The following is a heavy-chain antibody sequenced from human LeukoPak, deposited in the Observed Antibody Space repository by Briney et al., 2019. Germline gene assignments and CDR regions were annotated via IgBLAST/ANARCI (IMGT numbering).Heavy chain of an antibody. CDR2: IYISGST. D-gene: IGHD3-22*01. CDR3: ARESSRYPYYFDY. J-gene: IGHJ4*02. CDR1: GGSISNYY. V-gene: IGHV4-4*07. Sequence: PSETLSLTCTVSGGSISNYYWTLIRQPAGKGLEWIGRIYISGSTNYNPSLKSRVTMPLDTSKNQFSVKLTSVTAADTAVYYCARESSRYPYYFDYWGQGTLVTVSS.